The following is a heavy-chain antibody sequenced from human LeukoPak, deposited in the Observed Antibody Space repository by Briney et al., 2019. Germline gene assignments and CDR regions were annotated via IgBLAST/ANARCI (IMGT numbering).Heavy chain of an antibody. CDR3: ASDSPYYGMDV. Sequence: GGSLRLSCAASGFTFSNFLMTWVRQVPGKGLLWVSRINSDGSATIYADSVRGRFTISRDNAKNTLYLQMSGLRVEDTAVYHCASDSPYYGMDVWGQGTTVTVSS. J-gene: IGHJ6*02. CDR2: INSDGSAT. V-gene: IGHV3-74*01. CDR1: GFTFSNFL.